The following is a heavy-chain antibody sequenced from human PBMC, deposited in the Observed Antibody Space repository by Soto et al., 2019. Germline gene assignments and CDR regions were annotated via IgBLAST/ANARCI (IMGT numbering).Heavy chain of an antibody. J-gene: IGHJ5*02. V-gene: IGHV3-30*18. D-gene: IGHD4-17*01. Sequence: QVQLVESGGGAVQPGRSLRLSCAASGFTFDSHGMHWVRQAPGKGLEWVAVISSDGNNKYYADSVKGRFTISRDNFNNILYLQMSSLSAEDTAVDYGAKDLLPNTVTTCGSWGQGTLVTVSS. CDR3: AKDLLPNTVTTCGS. CDR1: GFTFDSHG. CDR2: ISSDGNNK.